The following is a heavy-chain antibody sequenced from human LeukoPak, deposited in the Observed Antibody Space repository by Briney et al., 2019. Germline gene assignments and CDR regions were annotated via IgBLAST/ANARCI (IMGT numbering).Heavy chain of an antibody. J-gene: IGHJ6*03. CDR2: IYYSGST. Sequence: SETLSLTCTVSGGSISSSSYFWGWIRQPPGKGLEWIGNIYYSGSTYYNPSLKSRVTMSVDTSRDQFSLKLSSVSAADTAVYYCARGFLGGDYDFWSGYDPYYYYMDVWGKGTTVTVSS. CDR3: ARGFLGGDYDFWSGYDPYYYYMDV. V-gene: IGHV4-39*07. D-gene: IGHD3-3*01. CDR1: GGSISSSSYF.